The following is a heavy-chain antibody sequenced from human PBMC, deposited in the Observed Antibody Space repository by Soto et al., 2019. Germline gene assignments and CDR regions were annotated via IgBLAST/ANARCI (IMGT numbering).Heavy chain of an antibody. J-gene: IGHJ4*02. V-gene: IGHV3-7*01. D-gene: IGHD6-13*01. CDR2: IKQDGSEK. CDR1: GFTFSSYW. CDR3: ARGGSSSLPKYYFDY. Sequence: GGSLRLSCAASGFTFSSYWMSWVRQAPGKGLEWVANIKQDGSEKYYVDSVKGRFTISRDNAKNSLYLQMNSLRAEDTAVYYCARGGSSSLPKYYFDYWGQGTLVTVSS.